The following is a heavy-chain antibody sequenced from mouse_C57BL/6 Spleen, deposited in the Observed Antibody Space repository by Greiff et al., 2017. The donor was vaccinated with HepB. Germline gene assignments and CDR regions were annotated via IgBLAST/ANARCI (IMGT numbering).Heavy chain of an antibody. CDR2: ISSGSSTI. D-gene: IGHD2-3*01. J-gene: IGHJ1*03. V-gene: IGHV5-17*01. CDR3: ARDGSYWYFDV. CDR1: GFTFSDYG. Sequence: EVKLQESGGGLVKPGGSLKLSCAASGFTFSDYGMHWVRQAPEKGLEWVAYISSGSSTIYYADTVKGRFTISRDNAKNTLFLQMTSLRSEDTAMYYCARDGSYWYFDVWGTGTTVTVSS.